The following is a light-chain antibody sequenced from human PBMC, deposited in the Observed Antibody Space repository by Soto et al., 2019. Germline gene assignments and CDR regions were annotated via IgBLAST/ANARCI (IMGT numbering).Light chain of an antibody. CDR3: QQYNNWPPIT. CDR1: QSVSSN. Sequence: EIVMTQSPATLSESLGQRATLSCRASQSVSSNLAWYQQKPGQAPRLLIYGASTRATGIPARFSGSGSGTEFTLTISSLQSEDFAVYYCQQYNNWPPITFGQGTRLEIK. CDR2: GAS. J-gene: IGKJ5*01. V-gene: IGKV3-15*01.